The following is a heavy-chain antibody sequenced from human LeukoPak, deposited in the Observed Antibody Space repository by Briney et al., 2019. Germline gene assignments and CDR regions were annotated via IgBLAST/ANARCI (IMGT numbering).Heavy chain of an antibody. Sequence: ASVKVSCTASGYTFTSYGISWVRQAPGQGLEWMGWISAYNGNTNYAQKLQGRVTMTTDTSTSTAYMELRSLRSDDTAVYYCARGGRVVITPYAFDIWGQGTMVTVSS. CDR1: GYTFTSYG. D-gene: IGHD3-22*01. CDR3: ARGGRVVITPYAFDI. V-gene: IGHV1-18*01. CDR2: ISAYNGNT. J-gene: IGHJ3*02.